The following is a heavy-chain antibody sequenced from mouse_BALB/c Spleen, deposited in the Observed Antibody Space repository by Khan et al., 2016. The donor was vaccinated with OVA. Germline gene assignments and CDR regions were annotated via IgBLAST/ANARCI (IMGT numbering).Heavy chain of an antibody. CDR1: GYTFTDYY. D-gene: IGHD1-1*01. J-gene: IGHJ3*01. Sequence: VQLQESGPELVKPGASVKISCKASGYTFTDYYIKWVKQKTGQGLECIGWIYPGSGNIKYNEKFKDKATLTVDTSSRTAYMQLSSLPSEDTAVYFCARGNYYGSTSWFGYWGQGTLVTVSA. V-gene: IGHV1-84*02. CDR2: IYPGSGNI. CDR3: ARGNYYGSTSWFGY.